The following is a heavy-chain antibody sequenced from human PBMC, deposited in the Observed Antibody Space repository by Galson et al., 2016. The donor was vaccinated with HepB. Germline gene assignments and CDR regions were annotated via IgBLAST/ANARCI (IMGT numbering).Heavy chain of an antibody. J-gene: IGHJ4*02. V-gene: IGHV3-7*01. CDR2: IKEDGSVK. D-gene: IGHD3-10*01. CDR3: ARDPLGSYTY. CDR1: GFTFSDYW. Sequence: SLRLSCAGSGFTFSDYWMSWVRQAPGKGLEWVANIKEDGSVKQYVDSVEGRFTISRDNAKNSVYLQMNSLRAEDTAVYYCARDPLGSYTYWGQGTLVAVSS.